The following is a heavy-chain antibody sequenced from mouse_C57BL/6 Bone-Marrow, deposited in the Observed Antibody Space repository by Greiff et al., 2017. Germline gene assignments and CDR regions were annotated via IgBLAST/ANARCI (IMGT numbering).Heavy chain of an antibody. V-gene: IGHV1-7*01. CDR2: INPSSGYT. CDR3: AATMFTTSY. CDR1: GYTFTSYW. Sequence: QVQLKESGAELAKPGASVKLSCKASGYTFTSYWMHWVKQRPGQGLEWIGYINPSSGYTKYNQTFKDKATLTADKSSSTAYMQLSSRTYEDSAVYYCAATMFTTSYWGKGTTLTGSS. D-gene: IGHD2-2*01. J-gene: IGHJ2*01.